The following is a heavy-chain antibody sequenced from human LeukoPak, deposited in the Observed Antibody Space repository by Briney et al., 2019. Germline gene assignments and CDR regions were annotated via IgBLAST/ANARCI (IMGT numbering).Heavy chain of an antibody. J-gene: IGHJ4*02. CDR3: ARLRRVREGRMEFDY. D-gene: IGHD3-10*01. CDR2: IYFGGTT. Sequence: PSETLSLTCTVSSVSISDSNYFWGWIRQPPGKGLQWIGSIYFGGTTYYNAPLKSRVTLSVDTSKNLFSLTLASVTAADTAIYYCARLRRVREGRMEFDYWGQGTLVTVSS. CDR1: SVSISDSNYF. V-gene: IGHV4-39*01.